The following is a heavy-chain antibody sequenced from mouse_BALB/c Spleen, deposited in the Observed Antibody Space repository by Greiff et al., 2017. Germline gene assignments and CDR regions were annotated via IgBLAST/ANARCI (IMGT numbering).Heavy chain of an antibody. Sequence: VHLVESGPGLVAPSQSLSITCTVSGFSLTGYGVHWVRQPPGKGLEWLGVIWAGGSTNYNSALMSRLSISKDNSKSQVFLKMNSLQTDDTAMYYCARERAYYGNCDYWGQGTMVTVSA. D-gene: IGHD2-10*01. CDR2: IWAGGST. CDR1: GFSLTGYG. CDR3: ARERAYYGNCDY. J-gene: IGHJ3*01. V-gene: IGHV2-9*02.